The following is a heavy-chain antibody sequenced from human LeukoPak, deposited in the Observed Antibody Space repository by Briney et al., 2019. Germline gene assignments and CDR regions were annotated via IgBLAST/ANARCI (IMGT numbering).Heavy chain of an antibody. J-gene: IGHJ4*02. CDR2: IYHSGST. Sequence: SETLSLTCAVSGGSISSSNWWSWVRQPPGKGLEWIGEIYHSGSTNYNPSLKSRVTISVDTSKNQFSLKLSSVTAADTAVYYCARGKIAARLFRETYYFDYWGQGTLVTVSS. V-gene: IGHV4-4*02. CDR3: ARGKIAARLFRETYYFDY. D-gene: IGHD6-6*01. CDR1: GGSISSSNW.